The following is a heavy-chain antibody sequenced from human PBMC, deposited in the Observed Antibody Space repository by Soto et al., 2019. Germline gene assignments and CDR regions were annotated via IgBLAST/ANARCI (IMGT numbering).Heavy chain of an antibody. Sequence: LSLTCTVSGDSISSDGYHWSWIRQSPGKGLEWIGYIYNGGRTFYRPSLESRINMSLDATKNPYSLRLTSVTAADTAVYYCARAPVGMDSINFFDHWGQGILVTVSS. CDR2: IYNGGRT. CDR1: GDSISSDGYH. CDR3: ARAPVGMDSINFFDH. J-gene: IGHJ4*02. D-gene: IGHD2-8*01. V-gene: IGHV4-30-4*01.